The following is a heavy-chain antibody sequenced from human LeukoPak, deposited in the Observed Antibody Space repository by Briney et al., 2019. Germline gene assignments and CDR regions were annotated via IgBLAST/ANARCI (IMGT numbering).Heavy chain of an antibody. D-gene: IGHD6-19*01. J-gene: IGHJ6*02. CDR3: AREAVAGIYYYGVDV. CDR1: GFTVSSNY. Sequence: GGSLRLSCAASGFTVSSNYMSCVRQAPGKGLEWVSVIYSGGSTYYADSVKGRFTISRDNSKNTLYLQMNSLRAEDAAVYYCAREAVAGIYYYGVDVWGQGTTVTVSS. CDR2: IYSGGST. V-gene: IGHV3-53*01.